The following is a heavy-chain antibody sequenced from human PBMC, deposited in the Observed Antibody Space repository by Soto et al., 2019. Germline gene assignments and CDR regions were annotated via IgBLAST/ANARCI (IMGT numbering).Heavy chain of an antibody. CDR1: GFSLSTSGLG. V-gene: IGHV2-5*02. J-gene: IGHJ1*01. D-gene: IGHD1-1*01. CDR3: AYTPEGASRMRGTGRYFHH. CDR2: IYWDDDT. Sequence: QIPLKESGPTLVKPTQTLTLTCTFTGFSLSTSGLGVAWIRQPPGKALEWLTLIYWDDDTRYSPSLASRLTITKDTAKSHVVLTVTNVDPGDTGTYYGAYTPEGASRMRGTGRYFHHCGQGTLVIVSS.